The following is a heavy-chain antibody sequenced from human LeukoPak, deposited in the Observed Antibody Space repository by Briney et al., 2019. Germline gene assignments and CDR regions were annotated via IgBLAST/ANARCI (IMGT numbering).Heavy chain of an antibody. CDR2: ILYDGSNK. J-gene: IGHJ4*02. D-gene: IGHD3-22*01. CDR1: GFTFSSYA. Sequence: GGSLRLSCAASGFTFSSYAMHWVRQAPGKGLEWVAVILYDGSNKYYADSVKGRFTISRDNSKNTLYLQMNSLRAEDTAVYYCARDRYYYDSSGLDYWGQGTLVTVSS. CDR3: ARDRYYYDSSGLDY. V-gene: IGHV3-30-3*01.